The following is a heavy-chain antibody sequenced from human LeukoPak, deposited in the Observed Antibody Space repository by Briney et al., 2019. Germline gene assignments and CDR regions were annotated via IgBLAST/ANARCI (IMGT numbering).Heavy chain of an antibody. CDR1: GYTFTGYY. D-gene: IGHD6-13*01. J-gene: IGHJ4*02. V-gene: IGHV1-2*02. CDR3: ARGIAAAGTEYDDY. CDR2: INPNSGGT. Sequence: ASVKVSCKASGYTFTGYYMHWVRQAPGQGLEWMGWINPNSGGTNYSQKFQGRVTMTRDTSISTAYMELSGLRSDDTAVYYCARGIAAAGTEYDDYWGQGTLVTVSS.